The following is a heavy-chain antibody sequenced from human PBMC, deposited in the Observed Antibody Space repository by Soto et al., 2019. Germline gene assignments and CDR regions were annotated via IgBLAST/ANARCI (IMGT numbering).Heavy chain of an antibody. CDR2: ISGSGGST. CDR3: AKDLYCSGGSCYVTHLFGYYYYGMDV. CDR1: GFNFSSYA. Sequence: GGSLRLSCAASGFNFSSYAMSWVRQAPGKGLEWVSAISGSGGSTYYADSVKGRFTISRDNSKNTLYLQMNSLRAEDTAVYYCAKDLYCSGGSCYVTHLFGYYYYGMDVWGQGTTVTVSS. D-gene: IGHD2-15*01. J-gene: IGHJ6*02. V-gene: IGHV3-23*01.